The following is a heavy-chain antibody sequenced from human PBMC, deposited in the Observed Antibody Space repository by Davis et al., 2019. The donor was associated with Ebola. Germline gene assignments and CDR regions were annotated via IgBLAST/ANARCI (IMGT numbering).Heavy chain of an antibody. D-gene: IGHD5-18*01. CDR3: ARDNSPHYYYGMDV. CDR2: IIPMFGTT. J-gene: IGHJ6*02. CDR1: GANYNTYS. V-gene: IGHV1-69*06. Sequence: SVKASCKASGANYNTYSISWVRQAPGQGLDWMGGIIPMFGTTNYAQKFQGRVTITADKSTSPTHMERSSLRSEDTAVYYCARDNSPHYYYGMDVGGQGTTVTVSS.